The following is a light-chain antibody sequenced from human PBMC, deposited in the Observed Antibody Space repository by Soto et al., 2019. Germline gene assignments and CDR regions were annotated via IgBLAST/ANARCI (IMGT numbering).Light chain of an antibody. CDR3: QQYGNSPET. CDR1: QSVRCNR. J-gene: IGKJ2*01. V-gene: IGKV3-20*01. Sequence: EIVLTQSPGALSLSPGEGATLSCRAGQSVRCNRLSWYQHKPGQAPRLLIYGASSRASGIPDRFSGSGSGTDVTLTISRLEPEDFAVYYCQQYGNSPETFGQGTKLEIK. CDR2: GAS.